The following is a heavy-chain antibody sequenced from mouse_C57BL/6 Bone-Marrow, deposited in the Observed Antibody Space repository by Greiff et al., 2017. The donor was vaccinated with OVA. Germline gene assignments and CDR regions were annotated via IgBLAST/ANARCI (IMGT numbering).Heavy chain of an antibody. D-gene: IGHD2-1*01. Sequence: VQLQQSGPGLVAPSQSLSITCTVSGFSLTSYGVDWVRQPPGQGLEWLGVIWGGGSTNYNSALMSSLSIRKDNSKRQVYLKMNSLQTDDTAMYFQTFYYSWFAYWGQGTLVTVSA. CDR1: GFSLTSYG. J-gene: IGHJ3*01. V-gene: IGHV2-9*01. CDR3: TFYYSWFAY. CDR2: IWGGGST.